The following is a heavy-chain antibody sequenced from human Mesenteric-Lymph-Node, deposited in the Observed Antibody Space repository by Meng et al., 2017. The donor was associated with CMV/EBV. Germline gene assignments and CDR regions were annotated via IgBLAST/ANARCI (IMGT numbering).Heavy chain of an antibody. D-gene: IGHD4-17*01. CDR2: IHYSGST. J-gene: IGHJ4*02. Sequence: SETLSLTCTVSGGSISSSSYYWGWIRQPPGKGLAWIGHIHYSGSTYYNPSLKSRVTMSLDTSKNQFSLNLTSVTAADTAVYYCARAGATGTYFFLGLVVWGQGAQVTVSS. CDR3: ARAGATGTYFFLGLVV. CDR1: GGSISSSSYY. V-gene: IGHV4-39*07.